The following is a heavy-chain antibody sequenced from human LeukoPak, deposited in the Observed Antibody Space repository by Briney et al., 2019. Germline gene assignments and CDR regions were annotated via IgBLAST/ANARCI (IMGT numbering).Heavy chain of an antibody. J-gene: IGHJ5*02. D-gene: IGHD1-26*01. Sequence: SVKVSCKASGGTFSSYAISWVRQAPGQGLEWMGGIIPIFGTANYAQKFQGRVTITVDESTSTAYMELSSLRSEDTAVYYCAREVLVGATGWFDPWGQGTLVTVSS. V-gene: IGHV1-69*13. CDR1: GGTFSSYA. CDR3: AREVLVGATGWFDP. CDR2: IIPIFGTA.